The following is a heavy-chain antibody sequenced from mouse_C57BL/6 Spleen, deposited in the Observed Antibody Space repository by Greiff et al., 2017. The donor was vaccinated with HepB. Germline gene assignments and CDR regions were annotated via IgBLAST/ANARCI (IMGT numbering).Heavy chain of an antibody. CDR1: GYTFTDYN. J-gene: IGHJ3*01. Sequence: EVQLQQSGPELVKPGASVKMSCKASGYTFTDYNMHWVKQSHGKSLEWIGYINPNNGGTSYNQKFKGKATLTVNKSSSTAYMALRSLTSEDSAVYYCANPAYYYGSSWGFAYWGQGTLVTVSA. CDR2: INPNNGGT. D-gene: IGHD1-1*01. CDR3: ANPAYYYGSSWGFAY. V-gene: IGHV1-22*01.